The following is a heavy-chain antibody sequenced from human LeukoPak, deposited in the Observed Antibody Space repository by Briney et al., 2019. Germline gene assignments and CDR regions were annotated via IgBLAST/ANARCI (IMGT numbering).Heavy chain of an antibody. Sequence: SETLSLTCTVSGGSISSYYWSWIRQPPGKGLEWIGYIYYSGSTNYNPSLKSRVTISVDTSKSQFSLKLSSVTAADTAVYYCARDNGYYEYYFDYWGQGTLVTVSS. D-gene: IGHD3-22*01. V-gene: IGHV4-59*01. J-gene: IGHJ4*02. CDR2: IYYSGST. CDR1: GGSISSYY. CDR3: ARDNGYYEYYFDY.